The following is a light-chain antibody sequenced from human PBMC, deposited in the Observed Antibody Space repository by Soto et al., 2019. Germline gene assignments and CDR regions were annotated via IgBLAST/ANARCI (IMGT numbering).Light chain of an antibody. CDR1: QSVAGN. J-gene: IGKJ4*01. CDR2: VSS. V-gene: IGKV3-15*01. CDR3: QQYNNWPLT. Sequence: EIMMTQSPATLSVSPGERATLSCMASQSVAGNLAWYQQKPGQAPRLLMYVSSTRATGIPARLSGSGSGTEFTLTISSRQSEDFGVYYWQQYNNWPLTFGGGTKVEIK.